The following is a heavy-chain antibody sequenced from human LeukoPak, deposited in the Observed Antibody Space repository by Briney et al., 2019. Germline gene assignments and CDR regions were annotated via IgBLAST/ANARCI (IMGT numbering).Heavy chain of an antibody. Sequence: ASVKVSCKASGYTFTSYDINWVRQATGQGLEWMGWMNPNSGNTGYAQKFQGRVTMTRNTSISTAYMELSSLRSEDTAVYYCARGVWSGYSYYYYYYGMDVWGQGTTVTVSS. CDR3: ARGVWSGYSYYYYYYGMDV. CDR1: GYTFTSYD. J-gene: IGHJ6*02. D-gene: IGHD3-3*01. V-gene: IGHV1-8*01. CDR2: MNPNSGNT.